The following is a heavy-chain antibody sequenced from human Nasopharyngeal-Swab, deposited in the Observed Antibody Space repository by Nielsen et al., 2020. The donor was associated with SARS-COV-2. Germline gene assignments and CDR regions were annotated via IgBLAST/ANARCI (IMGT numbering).Heavy chain of an antibody. J-gene: IGHJ6*02. CDR2: ISWNSGSI. CDR3: ARELVSSPYGMDV. V-gene: IGHV3-9*01. Sequence: SLKISCAASGFTFDDYAMHWVRQAPGKGLEWVSGISWNSGSIGYADSVKGRFTISRDNAKNSLYLQMNSLRSEDTAVYYCARELVSSPYGMDVWGQGTTVTVSS. CDR1: GFTFDDYA. D-gene: IGHD4-23*01.